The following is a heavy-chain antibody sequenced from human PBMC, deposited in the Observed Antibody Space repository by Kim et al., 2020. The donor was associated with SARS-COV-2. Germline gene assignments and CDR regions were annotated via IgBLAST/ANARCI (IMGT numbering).Heavy chain of an antibody. CDR2: IIPIFGTA. J-gene: IGHJ6*02. CDR3: ARGYDFWSGYSGRSALVDYYGMDV. CDR1: GGTFSSYA. Sequence: SVKVSCKASGGTFSSYAISWVRQAPGQGLEWMGGIIPIFGTANYAQKFQGRVTITADESTSTAYMELSSLRSEDTAVYYCARGYDFWSGYSGRSALVDYYGMDVWGQGTTVTVSS. V-gene: IGHV1-69*13. D-gene: IGHD3-3*01.